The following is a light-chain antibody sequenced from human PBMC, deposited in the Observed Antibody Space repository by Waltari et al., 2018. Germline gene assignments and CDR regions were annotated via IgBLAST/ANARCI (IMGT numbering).Light chain of an antibody. V-gene: IGLV2-8*01. CDR3: SSFAGSSQML. J-gene: IGLJ2*01. Sequence: QSALTQPPSASGSPGQSVTIPCTGTSSDVGGFYYVSWYQQHPGKVPRLMIYEVSKRPSGVPDRFSGSKSGNTASLTVSGLQVEDEADYYCSSFAGSSQMLFGGGTKLTVL. CDR2: EVS. CDR1: SSDVGGFYY.